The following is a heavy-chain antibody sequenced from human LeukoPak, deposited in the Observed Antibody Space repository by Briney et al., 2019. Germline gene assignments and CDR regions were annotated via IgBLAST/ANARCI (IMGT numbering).Heavy chain of an antibody. Sequence: SETLSLTCTVSGGSISSYYWSWIRQPPGKGLEWIGYIYTSGSTNYNPSLKSRVTISVDTSKNQFSLKLSSVTAADTAVYYCARHKNIWNYVGAFDYWGQGTLVTVSS. CDR2: IYTSGST. V-gene: IGHV4-4*09. CDR1: GGSISSYY. CDR3: ARHKNIWNYVGAFDY. D-gene: IGHD1-7*01. J-gene: IGHJ4*02.